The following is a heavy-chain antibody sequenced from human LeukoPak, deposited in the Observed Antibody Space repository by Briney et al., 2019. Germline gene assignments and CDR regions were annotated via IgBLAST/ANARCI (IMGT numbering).Heavy chain of an antibody. V-gene: IGHV3-7*01. CDR2: IKQDGSEK. CDR1: GFTFSSYW. CDR3: ARDLPGYIAALLFDY. J-gene: IGHJ4*02. D-gene: IGHD6-6*01. Sequence: PGGSLRLSCAASGFTFSSYWMSWVRQAPGKGLEWVANIKQDGSEKYYVDSVKGRFTISRDNAKNSLYLQMNSLRAEDTAVYYCARDLPGYIAALLFDYWGQGTLVTVSS.